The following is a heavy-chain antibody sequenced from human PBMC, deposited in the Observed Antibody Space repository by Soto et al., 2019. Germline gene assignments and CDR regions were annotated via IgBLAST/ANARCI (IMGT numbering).Heavy chain of an antibody. Sequence: GASVKVSCKASGYTFTSYDINWVRQATGQGLEWMGWMNPNSGNTGYAQKFQGRVTMTRNTSISTAYMELSSLRSEDTAVYYCARGKSPMGRGVIEYNWFDPWGQGTLVTVSS. D-gene: IGHD3-10*01. V-gene: IGHV1-8*01. J-gene: IGHJ5*02. CDR1: GYTFTSYD. CDR3: ARGKSPMGRGVIEYNWFDP. CDR2: MNPNSGNT.